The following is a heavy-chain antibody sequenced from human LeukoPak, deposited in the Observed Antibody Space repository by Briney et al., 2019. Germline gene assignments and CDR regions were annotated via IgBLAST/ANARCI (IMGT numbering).Heavy chain of an antibody. Sequence: SGPTLVNPTQTLTLTCTFSGFSLSTSGVGVGWIRQPSGKGLEWLAVSYWDDDKRFSPSLKNRLTITKDTSKNQVVLTMTNMDPVDTATYFCVHNGRYCSGGTCYSLAFDYWGQGTLVTVSS. CDR2: SYWDDDK. D-gene: IGHD2-15*01. CDR1: GFSLSTSGVG. J-gene: IGHJ4*02. V-gene: IGHV2-5*02. CDR3: VHNGRYCSGGTCYSLAFDY.